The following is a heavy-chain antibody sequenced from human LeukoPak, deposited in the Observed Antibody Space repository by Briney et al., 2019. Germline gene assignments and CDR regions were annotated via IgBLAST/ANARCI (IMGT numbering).Heavy chain of an antibody. CDR3: AREGQQLVPPFDY. J-gene: IGHJ4*02. CDR1: GSISSGSYY. Sequence: SETLSLTCTVSGSISSGSYYWSWIRQPAGKGLEWIGRIYVSGSTNYNPSLESRATISVDTSKNQFSLQLTSLTAADAAVYYCAREGQQLVPPFDYWGQGTLVTVSS. CDR2: IYVSGST. V-gene: IGHV4-61*02. D-gene: IGHD6-6*01.